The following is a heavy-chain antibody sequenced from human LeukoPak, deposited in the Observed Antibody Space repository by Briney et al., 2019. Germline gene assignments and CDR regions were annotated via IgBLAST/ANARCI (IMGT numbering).Heavy chain of an antibody. J-gene: IGHJ4*02. D-gene: IGHD5-12*01. CDR1: GYTFTSYY. Sequence: ASVKVSCKASGYTFTSYYMHWVRQAPGQGLEWMGIINPSGGSTSYAQKFQGRVTMTRDTSTSTVYMELSSLRSEDTAVYYCARALVGLGYSGYDAFDYWGQGTLVTVSS. CDR2: INPSGGST. CDR3: ARALVGLGYSGYDAFDY. V-gene: IGHV1-46*01.